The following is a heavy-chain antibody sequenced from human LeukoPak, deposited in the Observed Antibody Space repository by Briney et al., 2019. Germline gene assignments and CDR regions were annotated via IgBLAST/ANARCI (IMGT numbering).Heavy chain of an antibody. CDR3: ARVILGYYDSSGYCFDI. V-gene: IGHV4-59*01. D-gene: IGHD3-22*01. CDR1: GGSISSYY. J-gene: IGHJ3*02. Sequence: SETLSLTCTVSGGSISSYYWSWIRQPPGKGLEWIGYIYYSGSTNYNPSLKSRVTISVDTSKNQFSLKLRSVTAADTAVYYCARVILGYYDSSGYCFDIWGQGTMVTVSS. CDR2: IYYSGST.